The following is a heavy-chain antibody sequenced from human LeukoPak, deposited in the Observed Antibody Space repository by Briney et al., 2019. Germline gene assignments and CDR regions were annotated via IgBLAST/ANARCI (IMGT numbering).Heavy chain of an antibody. V-gene: IGHV4-59*11. CDR1: VHAISIHY. Sequence: PSETLSLTCTGSVHAISIHYWSWVRQPPGNALEWIGYIYYSGSTNYNPSLRSRVTISVDTSKKHLLLKLSSVSAADPPVYTCMREYYYDTRGYYPPHAFDIWGQGTMVTVSS. CDR2: IYYSGST. D-gene: IGHD3-22*01. J-gene: IGHJ3*02. CDR3: MREYYYDTRGYYPPHAFDI.